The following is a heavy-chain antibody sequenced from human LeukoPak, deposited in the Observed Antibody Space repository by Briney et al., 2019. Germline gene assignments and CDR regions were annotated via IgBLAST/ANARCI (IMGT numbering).Heavy chain of an antibody. V-gene: IGHV3-48*02. CDR1: GFTFSSYS. Sequence: PGGSLRLSCAASGFTFSSYSMNWVRQAPGKGLEWVSYISSSSNTIYYADSVKGRFTISRDNAKNSLYLQMNSLGDEDTAVYYCARAYSSGWYYLDYWGQGTLVTVSS. J-gene: IGHJ4*02. CDR3: ARAYSSGWYYLDY. D-gene: IGHD6-19*01. CDR2: ISSSSNTI.